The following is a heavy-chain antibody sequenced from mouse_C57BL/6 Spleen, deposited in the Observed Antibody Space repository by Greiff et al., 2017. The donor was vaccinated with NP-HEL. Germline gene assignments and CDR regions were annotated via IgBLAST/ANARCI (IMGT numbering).Heavy chain of an antibody. J-gene: IGHJ2*01. V-gene: IGHV1-26*01. CDR2: INPNNGGT. CDR1: GYTFTDYY. Sequence: VQLQQSGPELVKPGASVKISCKASGYTFTDYYMNWVKQSHGKSLEWIGDINPNNGGTSYNQKFKGKATLTVDKSSSTAYMELRSLTSEDSAVYYCARCDGSSYLYYFDYWGQGTTLTVSS. CDR3: ARCDGSSYLYYFDY. D-gene: IGHD1-1*01.